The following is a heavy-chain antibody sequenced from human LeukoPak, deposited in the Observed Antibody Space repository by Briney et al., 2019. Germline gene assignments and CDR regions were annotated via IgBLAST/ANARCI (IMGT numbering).Heavy chain of an antibody. V-gene: IGHV4-30-2*01. J-gene: IGHJ3*02. CDR2: IYHSGST. Sequence: SQTLSLTCTVSGGSISSGGYYWSWIRQPPGKGLEWIGYIYHSGSTYYNPSLKSRVIISVDRSKNQFSLKLSSVTAADTAVYYCARFQYYYDSSGYRDDAFDIWGQGTMVTVSS. D-gene: IGHD3-22*01. CDR3: ARFQYYYDSSGYRDDAFDI. CDR1: GGSISSGGYY.